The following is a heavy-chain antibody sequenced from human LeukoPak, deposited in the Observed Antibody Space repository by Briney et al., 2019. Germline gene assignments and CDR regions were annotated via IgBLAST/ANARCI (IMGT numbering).Heavy chain of an antibody. Sequence: SETLSLTCAVYVGSFSGYYWSWIRQHPGKGLEWIGSIYHSGNTYYSPSLMSRVTVSVDTSKSQFSLKLSSVTAADTAVYYCARDRRGTVTRYYFDCWGQGTLVTVSS. D-gene: IGHD4-17*01. CDR3: ARDRRGTVTRYYFDC. CDR1: VGSFSGYY. V-gene: IGHV4-34*09. J-gene: IGHJ4*02. CDR2: IYHSGNT.